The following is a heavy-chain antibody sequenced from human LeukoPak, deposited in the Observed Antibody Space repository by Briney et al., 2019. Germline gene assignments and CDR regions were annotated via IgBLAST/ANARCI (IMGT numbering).Heavy chain of an antibody. CDR1: GYTFTSYG. D-gene: IGHD5-18*01. CDR2: MNPISGNT. CDR3: ARGPPIRGYRYGYDTGYYYSYSMDV. Sequence: ASVKVSCKASGYTFTSYGISWVRQATGQGLEWMGWMNPISGNTGHAQKFQGRVTMTRDTSISTAYMELSSLRSEDTAVYYCARGPPIRGYRYGYDTGYYYSYSMDVWGKGTTVTISS. J-gene: IGHJ6*03. V-gene: IGHV1-8*02.